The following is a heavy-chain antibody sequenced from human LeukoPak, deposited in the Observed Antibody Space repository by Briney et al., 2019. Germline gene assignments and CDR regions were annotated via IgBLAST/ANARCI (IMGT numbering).Heavy chain of an antibody. Sequence: GGSLRLSCSASGFTFSSYAMHWVRQAPGKGLEYVSAISSNGGSTYYADSVKGRFTISRDNSKNTLYLQMSSLRAEDTAVYYCARDEYGDYLGSSFFDYWGQGTLVTVSS. D-gene: IGHD4-17*01. V-gene: IGHV3-64D*06. CDR1: GFTFSSYA. J-gene: IGHJ4*02. CDR2: ISSNGGST. CDR3: ARDEYGDYLGSSFFDY.